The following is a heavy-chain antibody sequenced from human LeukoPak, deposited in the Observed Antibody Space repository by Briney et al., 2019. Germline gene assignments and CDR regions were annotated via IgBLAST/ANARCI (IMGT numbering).Heavy chain of an antibody. V-gene: IGHV3-21*01. J-gene: IGHJ4*02. CDR1: GFSFSIYS. CDR2: ISISSSYI. CDR3: AREWSSGYFHGPVRYPEGHTDY. Sequence: PGGSLRLSCAASGFSFSIYSMNWVRQAPGKGLEWVSSISISSSYIYYADSVKGRFTISRDNAKNSLYLQMNSLRAEDTAVYYCAREWSSGYFHGPVRYPEGHTDYWGQGTLVTVSS. D-gene: IGHD3-22*01.